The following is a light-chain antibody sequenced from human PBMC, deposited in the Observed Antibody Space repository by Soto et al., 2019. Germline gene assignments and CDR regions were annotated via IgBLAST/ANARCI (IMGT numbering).Light chain of an antibody. Sequence: QPVLTQSPSASASLGASVKLTCTLSSGHSSYAIAWHQQQPEKGPRYLMKLNSDGSHSKGDGIPDRFSGYSSGAERYLTISSLQSEDEADYYCQTWGTGMGVFGGGTKLTVL. J-gene: IGLJ2*01. V-gene: IGLV4-69*01. CDR2: LNSDGSH. CDR3: QTWGTGMGV. CDR1: SGHSSYA.